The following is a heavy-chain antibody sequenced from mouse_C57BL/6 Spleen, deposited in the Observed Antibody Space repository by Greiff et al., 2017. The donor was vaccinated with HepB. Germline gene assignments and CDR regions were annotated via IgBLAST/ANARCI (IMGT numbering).Heavy chain of an antibody. D-gene: IGHD2-5*01. V-gene: IGHV1-64*01. CDR1: GYTFTSYW. Sequence: QVQLQQPGAELVKPGASVKLSCKASGYTFTSYWMHWVKQRPGQGLEWIGMIHPNSGSTNYNEKFKSKATLTVDKSSSTAYMQLSSLTSEDSAVYYCARSATIVRGAMDYWGQGTSVTVSS. CDR2: IHPNSGST. J-gene: IGHJ4*01. CDR3: ARSATIVRGAMDY.